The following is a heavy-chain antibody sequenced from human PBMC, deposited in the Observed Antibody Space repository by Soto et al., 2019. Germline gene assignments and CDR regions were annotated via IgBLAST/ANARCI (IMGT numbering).Heavy chain of an antibody. CDR1: GGTFSSYA. CDR3: AGDTFSVAGLFDY. D-gene: IGHD6-19*01. Sequence: SVKVSCKASGGTFSSYAISWVRQAPGQGLEWMGGIIPIFGTANYAQKFQGRVTITADESTSTAYMELSSLRSEDTAVYYCAGDTFSVAGLFDYGGQGTLVTVPS. J-gene: IGHJ4*02. CDR2: IIPIFGTA. V-gene: IGHV1-69*13.